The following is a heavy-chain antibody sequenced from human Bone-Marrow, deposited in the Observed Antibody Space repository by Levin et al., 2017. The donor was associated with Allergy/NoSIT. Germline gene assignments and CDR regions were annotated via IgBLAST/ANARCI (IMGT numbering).Heavy chain of an antibody. V-gene: IGHV3-53*01. Sequence: PGGSLRLSCAASGFTVSSNYMSWVRQAPGKGLEWVSVIYSGGSTYYADSVKGRFTISRDNSKNTLYLQMNSLRAEDTAVYYCLGVVVPAAGFDYWGQGTLVTVSS. J-gene: IGHJ4*02. CDR1: GFTVSSNY. CDR3: LGVVVPAAGFDY. CDR2: IYSGGST. D-gene: IGHD2-2*01.